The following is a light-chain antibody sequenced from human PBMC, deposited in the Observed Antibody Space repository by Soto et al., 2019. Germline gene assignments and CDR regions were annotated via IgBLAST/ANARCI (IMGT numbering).Light chain of an antibody. Sequence: DVQMTQSPSSLSASVGDRVTIACRASQPIGNYLAWYQQKPGKAPELLIYKASGLESGVPSRFSGSGSGTDFTLTISSLQPDDFATYYCQQYNSYSPLTFGGGTKVDIK. V-gene: IGKV1-5*03. CDR3: QQYNSYSPLT. CDR2: KAS. CDR1: QPIGNY. J-gene: IGKJ4*01.